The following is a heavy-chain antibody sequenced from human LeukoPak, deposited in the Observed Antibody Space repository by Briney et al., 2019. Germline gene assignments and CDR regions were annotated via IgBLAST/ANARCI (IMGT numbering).Heavy chain of an antibody. Sequence: PGGSLRLSCAASGFTFTTYWMAWVRQAPGKGLEWVANINEDGSHKNYLDSVKGRFTISRDNTKNSVSLQMNSLRSEDSALYYCAASDGEQQLALWGQGTLVTVSS. CDR2: INEDGSHK. CDR1: GFTFTTYW. J-gene: IGHJ4*02. CDR3: AASDGEQQLAL. V-gene: IGHV3-7*03. D-gene: IGHD6-13*01.